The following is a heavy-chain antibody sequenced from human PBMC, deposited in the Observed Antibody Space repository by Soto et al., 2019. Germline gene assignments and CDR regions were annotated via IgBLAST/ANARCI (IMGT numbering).Heavy chain of an antibody. J-gene: IGHJ6*02. CDR3: ATSTIYLAYYYYGMDV. CDR1: GFTFSSNA. D-gene: IGHD3-3*01. Sequence: QPGGSLRLSCAASGFTFSSNAMTWVRQAPGKGLEWVSSISGSGASTYYADSVKGRFTISRDNSKDTLYLQMNSLRAEDTAVYYCATSTIYLAYYYYGMDVWGQGTTVTVSS. V-gene: IGHV3-23*01. CDR2: ISGSGAST.